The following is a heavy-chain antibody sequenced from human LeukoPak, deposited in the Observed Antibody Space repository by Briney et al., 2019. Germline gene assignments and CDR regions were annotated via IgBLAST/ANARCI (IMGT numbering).Heavy chain of an antibody. D-gene: IGHD6-19*01. CDR1: GYAFNKYA. CDR3: PRDPSNSSGWYIYFDY. CDR2: ISTYNGET. J-gene: IGHJ4*02. V-gene: IGHV1-18*01. Sequence: GASVTVSFKASGYAFNKYAITWVRQAPGQGGEGMGWISTYNGETKYAQNFKGRVTITKDASTSTAYMEGRSLRSDDTAVYYCPRDPSNSSGWYIYFDYWGQGVLVTVSS.